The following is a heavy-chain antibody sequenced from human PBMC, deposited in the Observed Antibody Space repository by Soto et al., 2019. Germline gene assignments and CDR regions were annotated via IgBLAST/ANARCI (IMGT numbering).Heavy chain of an antibody. Sequence: QVQLQQWGAGLLKPSETLSLTCAVYGGSFTGNYRSWIRQPPGKGLEWIGEVNDSGSTNFNPSLKSRVTISVDTSKKQFTLKLTSVTAADTAVYYCATDSGTSYFGMDVWGHGTTVTVSS. V-gene: IGHV4-34*01. D-gene: IGHD5-12*01. CDR1: GGSFTGNY. CDR3: ATDSGTSYFGMDV. J-gene: IGHJ6*02. CDR2: VNDSGST.